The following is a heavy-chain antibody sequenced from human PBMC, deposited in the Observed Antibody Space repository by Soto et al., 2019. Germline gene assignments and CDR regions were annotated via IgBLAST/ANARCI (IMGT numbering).Heavy chain of an antibody. Sequence: QVQLVQSGAEVKKPGASVKVSCKASGYTFTSYDINWVRQATGQGLEWMGWMNPNSGNTVYAQKFQGRVTMTRNTSISTAYLELSSLRSEDTAVYYCAREKSSGYYYDYWGQGTLVTVAS. D-gene: IGHD3-22*01. J-gene: IGHJ4*02. CDR3: AREKSSGYYYDY. CDR2: MNPNSGNT. V-gene: IGHV1-8*01. CDR1: GYTFTSYD.